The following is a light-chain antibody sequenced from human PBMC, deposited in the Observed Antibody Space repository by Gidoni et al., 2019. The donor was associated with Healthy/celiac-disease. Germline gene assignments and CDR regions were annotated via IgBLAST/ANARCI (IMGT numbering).Light chain of an antibody. Sequence: DIVMTQSPLSLPVTPGEPASISCRSSQSLLHSNVYNYLDWYLQKPGQSPQLLIYLGSNRASGVPYRFSGSGSGTDFTLKISRVEAENVGVYYCMQALQTPPTFGQGTKLEIK. V-gene: IGKV2-28*01. CDR3: MQALQTPPT. CDR2: LGS. J-gene: IGKJ2*01. CDR1: QSLLHSNVYNY.